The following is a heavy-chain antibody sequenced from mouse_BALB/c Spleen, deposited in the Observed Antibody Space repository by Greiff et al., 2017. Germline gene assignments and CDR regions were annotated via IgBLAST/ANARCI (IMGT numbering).Heavy chain of an antibody. CDR1: GYTFTDYA. J-gene: IGHJ2*01. Sequence: VKLQQSGPELVRPGVSVKISCKGSGYTFTDYAMHWVKQSHAKSLEWIGVISTYYGNTNYNQKFKGKATMTVDKSSSTAYMELARLTSEDSAIYYCARDGNYVFDYWGQGTTLTVSS. CDR2: ISTYYGNT. D-gene: IGHD2-1*01. CDR3: ARDGNYVFDY. V-gene: IGHV1-67*01.